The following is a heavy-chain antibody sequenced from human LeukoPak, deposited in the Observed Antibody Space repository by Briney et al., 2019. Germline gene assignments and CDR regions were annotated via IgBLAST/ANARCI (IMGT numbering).Heavy chain of an antibody. Sequence: PGGSLRLSCAASGFTFRYYAMGWVRQAPGKGLEWVSVIYSGGSTYYADSVRGRFTISRDNSKNTLYLQMNSLRAEDTAVYYCASQVGDYGDYYFDYWGQGTLVTVSS. D-gene: IGHD4-17*01. CDR3: ASQVGDYGDYYFDY. V-gene: IGHV3-66*04. J-gene: IGHJ4*02. CDR2: IYSGGST. CDR1: GFTFRYYA.